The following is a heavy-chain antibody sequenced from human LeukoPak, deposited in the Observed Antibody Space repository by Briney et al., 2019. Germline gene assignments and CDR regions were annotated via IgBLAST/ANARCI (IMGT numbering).Heavy chain of an antibody. J-gene: IGHJ4*02. CDR3: ARRGMARDFDY. CDR2: IIPIFGTA. D-gene: IGHD6-13*01. Sequence: SVKVSCKASGGTFSSYAISWVRQAPGQGLEWMGRIIPIFGTANYAQKFQGRVTITTDESTSTAYMELRSLRSDDTAVYYCARRGMARDFDYWGQGTLVTVSS. V-gene: IGHV1-69*05. CDR1: GGTFSSYA.